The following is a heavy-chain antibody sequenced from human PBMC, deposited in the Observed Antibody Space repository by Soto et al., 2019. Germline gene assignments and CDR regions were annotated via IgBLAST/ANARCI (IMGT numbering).Heavy chain of an antibody. J-gene: IGHJ4*02. CDR3: AKAIRGQCIGAHCYAFDF. D-gene: IGHD2-15*01. CDR2: VIGTGIDT. Sequence: EVQLLESGGGLVQPGGSLRLSCAASGFTFTNYAMNWVRHSPGKGLEWVASVIGTGIDTYHAASVKGRFTISRDNSRNAMYLEMNRLRADDTAMYRCAKAIRGQCIGAHCYAFDFWGQGILVTVS. V-gene: IGHV3-23*01. CDR1: GFTFTNYA.